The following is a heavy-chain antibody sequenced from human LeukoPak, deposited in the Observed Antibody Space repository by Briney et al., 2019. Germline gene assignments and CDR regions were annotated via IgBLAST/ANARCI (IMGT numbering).Heavy chain of an antibody. V-gene: IGHV3-23*01. CDR3: TKSRVSAAGSLDY. D-gene: IGHD6-13*01. CDR2: ISGSGGST. Sequence: GGSLRLSCAASGFTFSSYAMSWVRQAPGKGLEWVSTISGSGGSTYYADSVKGRFTISRDNFENTLYLQMNSLRAEDTAVYYCTKSRVSAAGSLDYWGQGTLVTVSS. CDR1: GFTFSSYA. J-gene: IGHJ4*02.